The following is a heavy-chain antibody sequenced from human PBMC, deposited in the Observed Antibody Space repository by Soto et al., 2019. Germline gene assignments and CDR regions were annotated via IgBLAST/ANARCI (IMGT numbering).Heavy chain of an antibody. V-gene: IGHV4-30-2*01. J-gene: IGHJ5*02. CDR3: ARVGCGTTSCYNRWFAP. Sequence: QLQLQESGSGLVKPSQTLSLTCAVSGDSITSGGYSWSWIRQPPGKGLEWLGNIFHTGSTSYNPSLKSRVTMSVNRSQNEFSLNLNSVTAADTAVYYCARVGCGTTSCYNRWFAPWGKGTLVTVSS. D-gene: IGHD2-2*02. CDR2: IFHTGST. CDR1: GDSITSGGYS.